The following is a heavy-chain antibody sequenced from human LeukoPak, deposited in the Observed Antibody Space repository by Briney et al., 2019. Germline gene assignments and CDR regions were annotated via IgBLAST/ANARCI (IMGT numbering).Heavy chain of an antibody. CDR3: ARDDQTAFDI. J-gene: IGHJ3*02. CDR2: ISSSSSYI. D-gene: IGHD2-2*01. Sequence: GGSLRLSCAASGFTFSSYSMNWVRQAPGKGLEWVSSISSSSSYIYYADSVKGRFTISRDNAENSLYLQMNSLRAEDTAVYYCARDDQTAFDIWGQGTMVTVSS. CDR1: GFTFSSYS. V-gene: IGHV3-21*01.